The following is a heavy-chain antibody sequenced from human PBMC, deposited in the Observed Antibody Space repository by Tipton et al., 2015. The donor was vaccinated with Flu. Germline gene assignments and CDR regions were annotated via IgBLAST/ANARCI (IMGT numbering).Heavy chain of an antibody. V-gene: IGHV4-34*01. D-gene: IGHD3-10*01. CDR1: GGSFSGYY. Sequence: TLSLTCVVHGGSFSGYYWSWIRRSPGKGLEWIGEIDHSGTTNHSPSLKSRVTISRDTSKIQFSLNMGSVTAADTAVYYCARSVVGSGSQYPVGYYYYGMDVWGQGTTVTVSS. CDR2: IDHSGTT. J-gene: IGHJ6*02. CDR3: ARSVVGSGSQYPVGYYYYGMDV.